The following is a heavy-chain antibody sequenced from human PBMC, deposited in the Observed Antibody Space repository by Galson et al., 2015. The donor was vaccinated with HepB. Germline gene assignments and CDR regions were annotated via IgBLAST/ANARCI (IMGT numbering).Heavy chain of an antibody. Sequence: SVKVSCKASGYTFTSYDINWVRQAPGQGPEWMGWMNPNSGNTGYARKFQGGISMTRNTAISTAYLELSSLRSEDTAVFYCARSHPYYSGSSGCNGLDMWGQGTMVTVSS. J-gene: IGHJ3*02. V-gene: IGHV1-8*01. D-gene: IGHD3-22*01. CDR1: GYTFTSYD. CDR2: MNPNSGNT. CDR3: ARSHPYYSGSSGCNGLDM.